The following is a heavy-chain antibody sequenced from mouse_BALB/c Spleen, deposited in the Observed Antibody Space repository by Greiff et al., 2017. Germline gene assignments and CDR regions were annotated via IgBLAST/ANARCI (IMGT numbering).Heavy chain of an antibody. CDR2: ISYSGST. CDR3: ASLWLRNYAMDY. V-gene: IGHV3-2*02. J-gene: IGHJ4*01. D-gene: IGHD2-2*01. Sequence: EVQLQQSGPGLVKPSQSLSLTCTVTGYSITSDYAWNWFRQFPGNKLEWMGYISYSGSTSYNPSLKSRISITRDTSKNQFFLQLNSVTTEDTATYYCASLWLRNYAMDYWGQGTSVTVSS. CDR1: GYSITSDYA.